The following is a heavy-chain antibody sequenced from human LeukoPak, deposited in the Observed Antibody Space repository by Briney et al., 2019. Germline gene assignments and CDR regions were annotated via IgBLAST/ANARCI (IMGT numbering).Heavy chain of an antibody. CDR1: GFTFSSYE. V-gene: IGHV3-9*01. Sequence: PGGSLRLSCAASGFTFSSYEMNWVRQAPGKGLEWVSGISWNSGSIGYADSVKGRFTISRDNAKNSLYLQMNSLRAEDTALYYCAKDSAYYYDSSGYSDYWGQGTLVTVSS. D-gene: IGHD3-22*01. J-gene: IGHJ4*02. CDR3: AKDSAYYYDSSGYSDY. CDR2: ISWNSGSI.